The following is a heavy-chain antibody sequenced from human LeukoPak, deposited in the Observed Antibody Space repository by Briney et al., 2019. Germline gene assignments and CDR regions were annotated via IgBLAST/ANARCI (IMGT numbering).Heavy chain of an antibody. V-gene: IGHV3-15*01. CDR2: IKSKNDGGTT. CDR3: TTVRVGYYDILTGYYRDPRDY. Sequence: PGGSLRLSCAASGFTFSSYAMSWVRQAPGKGLEWVGRIKSKNDGGTTDYAAPVKGRFTISRDDSKNSLYLQMNCLKTEDTAVYYCTTVRVGYYDILTGYYRDPRDYWGQGTLVTVSS. CDR1: GFTFSSYA. J-gene: IGHJ4*02. D-gene: IGHD3-9*01.